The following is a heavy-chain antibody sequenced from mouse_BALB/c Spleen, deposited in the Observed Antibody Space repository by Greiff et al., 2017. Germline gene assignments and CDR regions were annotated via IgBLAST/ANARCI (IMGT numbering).Heavy chain of an antibody. Sequence: DLVKPGASVKLSCKASGYTFTSYWINWIKQRPGQGLEWIGRIAPGSGSTYYNEMFKGKATLTVDTSSSTADIQLSSLSSEDSAVYFCARSIGDYWGQGTSGTVSS. CDR3: ARSIGDY. CDR1: GYTFTSYW. J-gene: IGHJ4*01. CDR2: IAPGSGST. V-gene: IGHV1S41*01.